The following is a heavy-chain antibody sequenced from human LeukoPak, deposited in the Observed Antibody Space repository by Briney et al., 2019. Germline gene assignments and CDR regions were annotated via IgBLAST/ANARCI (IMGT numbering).Heavy chain of an antibody. J-gene: IGHJ4*02. CDR2: MYYSGST. CDR3: ARQVVAVAGTGYFDY. CDR1: GGSIRSSSYY. V-gene: IGHV4-39*01. D-gene: IGHD6-19*01. Sequence: SETPALTCTVSGGSIRSSSYYWGWIRQPPGKGLEWIGSMYYSGSTYYNASLKSRGAISVDTSKNQFSLKLNSVTAADTAVYFCARQVVAVAGTGYFDYWGQGTQVTVSS.